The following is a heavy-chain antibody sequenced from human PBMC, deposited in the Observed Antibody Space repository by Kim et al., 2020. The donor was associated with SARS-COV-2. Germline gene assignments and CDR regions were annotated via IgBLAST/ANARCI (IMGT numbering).Heavy chain of an antibody. D-gene: IGHD3-10*01. CDR1: GFTFSNYD. CDR3: ANKNKTLLRGVRYWYFDL. CDR2: ISGSGGNT. V-gene: IGHV3-23*01. J-gene: IGHJ2*01. Sequence: GGSLRLSCAASGFTFSNYDMNWVRQAPGKGLEWVSLISGSGGNTYYSDSVKGRFTISRDNSKNTLFLQMNSLRADDTAVYYCANKNKTLLRGVRYWYFDLWGRGTLVTVSS.